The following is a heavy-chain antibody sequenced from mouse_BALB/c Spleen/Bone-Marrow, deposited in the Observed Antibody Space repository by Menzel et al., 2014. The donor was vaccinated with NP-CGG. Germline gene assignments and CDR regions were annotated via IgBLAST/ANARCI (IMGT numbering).Heavy chain of an antibody. CDR1: GYSFSTSW. CDR2: IYTGNGGT. CDR3: TRYRYPYAMDY. D-gene: IGHD2-14*01. V-gene: IGHV1-5*01. Sequence: VQLLQSWTVLASPGASVKMSCKASGYSFSTSWMHWVKQRPGQGMEWIGAIYTGNGGTSYNKKHKGKATLTAVTSTNTAYMELSRLTEEDSAVYYCTRYRYPYAMDYWGQGTSVTVSS. J-gene: IGHJ4*01.